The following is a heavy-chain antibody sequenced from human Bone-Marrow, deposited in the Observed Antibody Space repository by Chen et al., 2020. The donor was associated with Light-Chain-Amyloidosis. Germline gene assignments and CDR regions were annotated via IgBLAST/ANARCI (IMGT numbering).Heavy chain of an antibody. CDR3: AKVAVWNYPDDAFDI. Sequence: EVQLVESGGGLVHPGGSLRLSCAASGFTFSSYEMNWVRQAPGKGLEWVSYISSSGSTIYYADSVKGRFTISRDNAKNSLYLQMNSLRAEDTAVYYCAKVAVWNYPDDAFDIWGQGTMVTVSS. D-gene: IGHD1-7*01. CDR1: GFTFSSYE. CDR2: ISSSGSTI. V-gene: IGHV3-48*03. J-gene: IGHJ3*02.